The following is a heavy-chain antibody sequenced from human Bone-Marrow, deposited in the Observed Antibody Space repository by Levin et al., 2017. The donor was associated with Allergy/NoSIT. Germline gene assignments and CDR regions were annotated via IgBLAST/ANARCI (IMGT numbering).Heavy chain of an antibody. D-gene: IGHD5-18*01. V-gene: IGHV3-33*01. CDR1: GFTFSSYG. CDR2: IWYDGSNK. J-gene: IGHJ4*02. Sequence: PGESLKISCAASGFTFSSYGMHWVRQAPGKGLEWVAVIWYDGSNKYYADSVKGRFTISRDNSKNTLYLQMNSLRAEDTAVYYCAREGPREAMGLWGQGTLVTVSS. CDR3: AREGPREAMGL.